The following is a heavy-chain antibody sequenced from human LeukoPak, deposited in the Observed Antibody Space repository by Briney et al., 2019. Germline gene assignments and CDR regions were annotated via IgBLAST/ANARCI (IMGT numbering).Heavy chain of an antibody. D-gene: IGHD3-16*01. J-gene: IGHJ4*02. V-gene: IGHV4-39*07. CDR3: ARSGGVRAFDY. Sequence: SETLSLTCTVSGGSISSSSYYWGWIRQPPGKGLEWIGSIYYSGSTYYNPSLKSRVTISVDTSKNQFSLKLSSVTAADTAVYYCARSGGVRAFDYWGQGTLVTVSS. CDR2: IYYSGST. CDR1: GGSISSSSYY.